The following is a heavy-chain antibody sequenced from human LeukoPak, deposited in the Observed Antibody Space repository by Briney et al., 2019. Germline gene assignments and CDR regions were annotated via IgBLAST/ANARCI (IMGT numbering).Heavy chain of an antibody. CDR1: GFTFVDYG. CDR3: ARDRMGTSYSVPHFDS. Sequence: PGGSLRLSCATSGFTFVDYGLSWVRQVPGKGLEWLSAINWDGGITEYADSVKGRFTISRDNAKNSLYLQMDSLRAEDTAFYYCARDRMGTSYSVPHFDSWGQGTLVTVSS. CDR2: INWDGGIT. J-gene: IGHJ4*02. V-gene: IGHV3-20*04. D-gene: IGHD6-13*01.